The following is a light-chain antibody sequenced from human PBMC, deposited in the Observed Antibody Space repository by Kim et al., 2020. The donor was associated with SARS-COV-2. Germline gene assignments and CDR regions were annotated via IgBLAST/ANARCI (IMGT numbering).Light chain of an antibody. CDR2: DAS. CDR1: QSVASSY. V-gene: IGKV3-20*01. CDR3: QQYGESPLT. Sequence: EIVLTQSPGTLSLSPGERATLSCRASQSVASSYLAWYQQKPGQAPRLLIYDASNRATDIPDRFSGSGSGTDFTLTISSLEPEDDAVYFCQQYGESPLTFGGGTKVDIK. J-gene: IGKJ4*01.